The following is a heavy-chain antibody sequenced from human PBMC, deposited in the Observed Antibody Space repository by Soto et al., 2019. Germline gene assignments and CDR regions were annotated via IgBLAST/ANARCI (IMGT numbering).Heavy chain of an antibody. Sequence: PGGSLRLSCTASGFTFGDYAMSWFRQAPGKGLEWVGFIRSKAYGGTTEYAASVKGRFTISRDDSKSIAYLQMNSLKTEDTAVYYCTRDIPVITIFGVVIVDYYYGMDVWGQGTTVTVSS. CDR1: GFTFGDYA. D-gene: IGHD3-3*01. J-gene: IGHJ6*02. CDR2: IRSKAYGGTT. CDR3: TRDIPVITIFGVVIVDYYYGMDV. V-gene: IGHV3-49*03.